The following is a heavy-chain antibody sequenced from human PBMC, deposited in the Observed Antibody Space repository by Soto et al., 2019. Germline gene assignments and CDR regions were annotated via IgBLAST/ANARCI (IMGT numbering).Heavy chain of an antibody. CDR2: ISPYTGNT. CDR1: GYIFVNYA. CDR3: VMVDNYVTPTPKDV. Sequence: ASVKVSCKASGYIFVNYAIAWVRQAPGQGLEWMGWISPYTGNTHSATKIQGRLTMTTDTSTSTAYMDLGSLTSDDTAVYYCVMVDNYVTPTPKDVWGEGTTVTVSS. D-gene: IGHD3-16*01. V-gene: IGHV1-18*01. J-gene: IGHJ6*04.